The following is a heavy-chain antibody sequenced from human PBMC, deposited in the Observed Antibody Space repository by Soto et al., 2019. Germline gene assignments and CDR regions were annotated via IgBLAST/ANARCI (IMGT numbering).Heavy chain of an antibody. Sequence: GESLKISCKGSGYSFTSYWISWVRQMPGKGLEWMGRIDPSDSYTNYSPFFQGHVTISADKSISTAYLQWSSLKASDTAMYYCARHSLRYYYDSSGYYYSDYWGQGTLVTVSS. CDR1: GYSFTSYW. D-gene: IGHD3-22*01. CDR3: ARHSLRYYYDSSGYYYSDY. J-gene: IGHJ4*02. V-gene: IGHV5-10-1*01. CDR2: IDPSDSYT.